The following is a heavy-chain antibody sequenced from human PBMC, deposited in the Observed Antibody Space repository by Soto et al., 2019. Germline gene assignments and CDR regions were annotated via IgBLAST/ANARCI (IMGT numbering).Heavy chain of an antibody. CDR2: IWYDGSTK. D-gene: IGHD3-10*01. J-gene: IGHJ4*02. Sequence: QVQLVESGGGVVQPGRSLRLSCAASGFTFSSYGMHWVRQAPGTGLEWVSVIWYDGSTKYYADSVKGRFTISRDNSKTPLYLQMNSLRAEGSAVYYFARDNFSVEYYSCSGGDCSFLVYLGQVTLVTGSS. CDR1: GFTFSSYG. CDR3: ARDNFSVEYYSCSGGDCSFLVY. V-gene: IGHV3-33*01.